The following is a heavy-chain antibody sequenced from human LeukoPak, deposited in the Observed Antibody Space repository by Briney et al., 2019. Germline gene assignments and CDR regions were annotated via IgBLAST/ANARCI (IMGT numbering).Heavy chain of an antibody. Sequence: GGSLRLSCAASGFTFSSYWMSWVRQAPGKGLEWVSAISGSGGSTYYADSVKGRFTISRDNSKNTLYLQMNSLRAEDTAVYHCAKGGSSSCYSPLDYWGQGTLVTVSS. J-gene: IGHJ4*02. CDR1: GFTFSSYW. V-gene: IGHV3-23*01. CDR2: ISGSGGST. D-gene: IGHD2-2*01. CDR3: AKGGSSSCYSPLDY.